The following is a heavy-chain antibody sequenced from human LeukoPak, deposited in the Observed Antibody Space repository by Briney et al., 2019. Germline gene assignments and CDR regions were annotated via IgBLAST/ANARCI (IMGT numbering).Heavy chain of an antibody. CDR3: ARAPSVWGSYRWDFDY. CDR2: ISSSGSTI. J-gene: IGHJ4*02. CDR1: GFTFSSYE. D-gene: IGHD3-16*02. Sequence: PGGSLRLSCAASGFTFSSYEMNWVRQAPGKGVEWDSYISSSGSTIYYADSVKGRFTISRDNAKNSLYLQMNSLRAEDTAVYYCARAPSVWGSYRWDFDYWGQGTLVTVSS. V-gene: IGHV3-48*03.